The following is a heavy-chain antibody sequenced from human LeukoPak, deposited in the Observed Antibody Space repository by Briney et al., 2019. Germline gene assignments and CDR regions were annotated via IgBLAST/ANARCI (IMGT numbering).Heavy chain of an antibody. CDR3: AKDLIAAAGTNLDY. D-gene: IGHD6-13*01. V-gene: IGHV3-30*02. CDR1: GFTFSSYG. Sequence: GGSLRLSCAASGFTFSSYGMHWVRQAPGKGLEWVAFIRYDGSNKYYADSVKGRFTISRDTSKNTLYLQMNSLRAEDTAVYYCAKDLIAAAGTNLDYWGQGTLVTVSS. J-gene: IGHJ4*02. CDR2: IRYDGSNK.